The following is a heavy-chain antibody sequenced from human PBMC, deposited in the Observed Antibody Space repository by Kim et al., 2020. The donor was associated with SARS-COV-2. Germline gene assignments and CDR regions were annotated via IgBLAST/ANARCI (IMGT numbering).Heavy chain of an antibody. J-gene: IGHJ5*02. V-gene: IGHV4-39*01. Sequence: SETLSLTCNVSGGSIISYSDYWVWIRQPPGKGLECIGSIFYSGNTYYNPSLKTRVAISVDTSKNQFSLNLSSVTAADTALYYCAKSHIAVARPFDPWGQGILVTVSS. CDR2: IFYSGNT. CDR1: GGSIISYSDY. CDR3: AKSHIAVARPFDP. D-gene: IGHD6-19*01.